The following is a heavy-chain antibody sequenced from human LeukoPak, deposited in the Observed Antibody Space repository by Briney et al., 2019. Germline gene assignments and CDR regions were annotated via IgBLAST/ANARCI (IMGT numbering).Heavy chain of an antibody. D-gene: IGHD3-22*01. V-gene: IGHV3-7*05. CDR3: ARDVGYDSSGSYPYYFDY. J-gene: IGHJ4*02. CDR2: IKQDGSEK. Sequence: GGSLRLSCVASRFTFSSYWMTWVRQAPGKGLEWVANIKQDGSEKHYVDSVQGRFTISRDNAKNSLYLQMNSLRAEDTAVYYCARDVGYDSSGSYPYYFDYWGLGTLVTVSS. CDR1: RFTFSSYW.